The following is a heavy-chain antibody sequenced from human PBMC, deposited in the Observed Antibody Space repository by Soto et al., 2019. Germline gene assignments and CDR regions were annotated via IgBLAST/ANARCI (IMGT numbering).Heavy chain of an antibody. CDR1: GGSISSGDYY. D-gene: IGHD1-1*01. J-gene: IGHJ4*02. V-gene: IGHV4-30-4*01. Sequence: SETLSLTCTVSGGSISSGDYYWSWIRQYPGKGLEWIGYIYYSGSTYYNPSLKSRVTMSVDTSKNQFSLKLSSVTAADTAVYYCARNGATTTYFDYWGQGALVTVSS. CDR3: ARNGATTTYFDY. CDR2: IYYSGST.